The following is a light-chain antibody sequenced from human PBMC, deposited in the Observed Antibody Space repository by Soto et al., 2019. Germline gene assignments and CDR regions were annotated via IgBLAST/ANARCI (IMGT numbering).Light chain of an antibody. V-gene: IGLV2-8*01. Sequence: QSALTQPPSASGSPGQSVTISCTGTSSDIGGYDYVSWYQQHPGKAPKLIIYEVNKWPSGVPDRFSGSKSGNTASLIVSGLQAEDEADYYCSSYAGSNNLVFAGGTKVTVL. CDR2: EVN. CDR1: SSDIGGYDY. CDR3: SSYAGSNNLV. J-gene: IGLJ3*02.